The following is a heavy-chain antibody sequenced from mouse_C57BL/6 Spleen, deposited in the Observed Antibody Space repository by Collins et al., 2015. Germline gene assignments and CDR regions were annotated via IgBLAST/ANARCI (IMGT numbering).Heavy chain of an antibody. J-gene: IGHJ4*01. CDR2: IDPSDSYT. Sequence: QVQLQQPGAELVKPGASVKLSCKASGYTFTSYWMHWVKQGPGQGLEWIGEIDPSDSYTNYNQKFKGKATLTVDKSSSTAYMQLSSLTSEDSAVYYCARRGTGISYYAMDYWGQGTSVTVSS. V-gene: IGHV1-69*02. CDR1: GYTFTSYW. CDR3: ARRGTGISYYAMDY. D-gene: IGHD4-1*01.